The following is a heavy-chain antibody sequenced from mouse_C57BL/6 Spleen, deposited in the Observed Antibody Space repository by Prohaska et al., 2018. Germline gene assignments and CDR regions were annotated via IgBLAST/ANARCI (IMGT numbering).Heavy chain of an antibody. CDR1: GYSITSGYY. CDR3: ARGDYDGGNYAMDY. D-gene: IGHD2-4*01. J-gene: IGHJ4*01. CDR2: ISYDGSN. Sequence: DVQLQESGPGLVKPSQSLSLTCSVTGYSITSGYYWNWIRQFPGNKLEWMGYISYDGSNNYNPSLKNRISITRDTSKNQFFLKLNSVTTEDTATYYCARGDYDGGNYAMDYWGQGTSVTVSS. V-gene: IGHV3-6*01.